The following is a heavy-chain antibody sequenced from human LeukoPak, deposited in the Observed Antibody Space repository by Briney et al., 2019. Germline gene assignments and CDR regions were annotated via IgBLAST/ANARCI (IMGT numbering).Heavy chain of an antibody. CDR1: YGSISSNSHY. CDR3: ASGLRYFDLYY. Sequence: SETLSLTCTVSYGSISSNSHYWGWIRQPPGKGLEWIGTIYYSGSTYYNPSLKSRVTISVDTSKNQFSLKLSSVTAADTAVYYCASGLRYFDLYYWGQGTLVTVSS. V-gene: IGHV4-39*07. D-gene: IGHD3-9*01. J-gene: IGHJ4*02. CDR2: IYYSGST.